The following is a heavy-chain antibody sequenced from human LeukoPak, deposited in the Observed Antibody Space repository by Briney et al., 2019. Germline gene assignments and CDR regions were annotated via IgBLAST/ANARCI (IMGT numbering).Heavy chain of an antibody. CDR3: AKSGSYSVLDY. Sequence: GESLKISFKGSGYRFTSYWIGWVRPMPGKGLEWMGIIYPGDSDTRYSPSFQGQVTISADKSISTAYLQWSSLKASDTAMYYRAKSGSYSVLDYWGQGTLVTVSS. CDR1: GYRFTSYW. J-gene: IGHJ4*02. V-gene: IGHV5-51*01. CDR2: IYPGDSDT. D-gene: IGHD1-26*01.